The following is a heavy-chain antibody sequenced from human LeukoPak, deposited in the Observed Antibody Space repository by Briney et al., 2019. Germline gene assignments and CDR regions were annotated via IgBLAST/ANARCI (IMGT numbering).Heavy chain of an antibody. CDR1: GFTFSSYE. CDR2: ISSSGSTI. Sequence: GGSLRLSCAASGFTFSSYEMNWVRQAPGKGLEWVSYISSSGSTIYYVDSVKGRFTISRDNAKNSLYLQMNSLRAEDTAVYYCARTTMARGRRLDYWGQGTLVTVSS. D-gene: IGHD3-10*01. J-gene: IGHJ4*02. V-gene: IGHV3-48*03. CDR3: ARTTMARGRRLDY.